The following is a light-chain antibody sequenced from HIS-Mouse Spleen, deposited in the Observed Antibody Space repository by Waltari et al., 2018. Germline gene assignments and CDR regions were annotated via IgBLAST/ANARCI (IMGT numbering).Light chain of an antibody. V-gene: IGKV3-20*01. J-gene: IGKJ2*01. CDR2: GAS. Sequence: DILLTQSPATLSLSPGEIATLSCRASQSVSSSYLAWYQQKPGQAPRLLIYGASSRATGIPDRFSGSGSGTDFTLTISRLEPEDFAVYYCQQYGSSPPYTFGKGTKLEIK. CDR1: QSVSSSY. CDR3: QQYGSSPPYT.